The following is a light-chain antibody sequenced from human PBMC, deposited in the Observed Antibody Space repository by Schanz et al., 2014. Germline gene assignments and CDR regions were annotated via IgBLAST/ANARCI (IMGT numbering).Light chain of an antibody. Sequence: EIVMTQSPATLSVSPGERATLSCRASQSVSSNLAWYQQKPGQAPRLLIYGASTRATGIPARFSGSGSGTEFTLTISSLQSEDFAFYYCQQRSNWHLITFGGGTKVEIK. CDR3: QQRSNWHLIT. CDR1: QSVSSN. V-gene: IGKV3-15*01. CDR2: GAS. J-gene: IGKJ4*01.